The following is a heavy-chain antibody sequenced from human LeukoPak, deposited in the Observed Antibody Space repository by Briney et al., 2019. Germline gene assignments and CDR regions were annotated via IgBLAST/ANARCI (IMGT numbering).Heavy chain of an antibody. CDR2: ISSSSSTI. Sequence: GGSLRLSCVASGFTFTSYWMNWVRQAPGKGLEWVSYISSSSSTIYYADSVKGRFTISRDNAKNSLYLQMNSLRAEDTAVYYCAREGFGVAPQDAFDIWGQGTMVTVSS. J-gene: IGHJ3*02. CDR3: AREGFGVAPQDAFDI. D-gene: IGHD3-3*01. V-gene: IGHV3-48*01. CDR1: GFTFTSYW.